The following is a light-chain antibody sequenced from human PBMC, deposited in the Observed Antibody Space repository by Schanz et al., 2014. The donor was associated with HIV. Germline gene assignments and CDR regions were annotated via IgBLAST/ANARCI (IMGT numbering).Light chain of an antibody. Sequence: DIQLTQSPSSLSASVGDRVTITCRASQGMSNDLAWYQQKPGKAPNHLIYKASSLESGVPSRFSGSGSGTEFTLTISSLQPDDFATYYCQQYNSYPLTFGGGTKVEVK. J-gene: IGKJ4*01. V-gene: IGKV1-16*01. CDR3: QQYNSYPLT. CDR2: KAS. CDR1: QGMSND.